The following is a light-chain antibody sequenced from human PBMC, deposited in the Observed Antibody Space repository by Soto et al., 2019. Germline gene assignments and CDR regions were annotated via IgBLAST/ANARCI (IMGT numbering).Light chain of an antibody. V-gene: IGKV1-5*01. Sequence: DIQMTQSPSALSASVGDRLTITCRASQSINRWLAWYQQKPGKAPDLLIYNASVLNTRVPSRFRGSGSGTEFTLTITSLQPDDFATYFCQYYNTYRTFGQGAKVEV. CDR1: QSINRW. J-gene: IGKJ1*01. CDR2: NAS. CDR3: QYYNTYRT.